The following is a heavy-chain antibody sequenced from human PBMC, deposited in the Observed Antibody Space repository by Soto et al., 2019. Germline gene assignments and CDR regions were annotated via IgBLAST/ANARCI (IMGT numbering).Heavy chain of an antibody. V-gene: IGHV2-5*02. Sequence: QITLKESGPTLVKPTQTLTLTCTFSGFSLKFSTNGDGVGWIRQPPGKALEGLAFIYWDDNKRYSPSLNSRLPITRDASKNQVVLTMTNMDPVDTATYYCVHILWPELFAYWGRGALVPVSS. CDR2: IYWDDNK. CDR1: GFSLKFSTNGDG. CDR3: VHILWPELFAY. J-gene: IGHJ4*02. D-gene: IGHD3-16*01.